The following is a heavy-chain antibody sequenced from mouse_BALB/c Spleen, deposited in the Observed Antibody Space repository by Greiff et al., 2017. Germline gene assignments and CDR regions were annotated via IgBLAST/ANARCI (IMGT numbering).Heavy chain of an antibody. CDR2: IYPGDGDT. CDR1: GYAFSSSW. V-gene: IGHV1-82*01. CDR3: ARLYYFDY. Sequence: VQLQQSGPELVKPGASVKISCKASGYAFSSSWMNWVKQRPGQGLEWIGRIYPGDGDTNYNGKFKGKATLTADKSSSTAYMQLSSLTSVDSAVYFCARLYYFDYWGQGTTLTVSS. J-gene: IGHJ2*01.